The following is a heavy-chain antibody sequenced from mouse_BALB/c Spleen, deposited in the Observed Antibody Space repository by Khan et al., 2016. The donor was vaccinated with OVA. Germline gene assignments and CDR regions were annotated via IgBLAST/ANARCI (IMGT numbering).Heavy chain of an antibody. CDR3: ARDGSRYNYAMDY. Sequence: DVKLQESGPGLVKPSQSLSLTCTVTGYSITSDYAWYWIRQFPGNKLEWMGYISYSGSTNYNPALKSRISITRDTSKNQFFLQLNSVTTEDTATYYCARDGSRYNYAMDYWGQGTSVTVSS. J-gene: IGHJ4*01. D-gene: IGHD2-3*01. V-gene: IGHV3-2*02. CDR2: ISYSGST. CDR1: GYSITSDYA.